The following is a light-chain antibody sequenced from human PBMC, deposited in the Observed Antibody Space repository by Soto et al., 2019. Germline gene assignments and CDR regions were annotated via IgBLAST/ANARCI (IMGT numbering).Light chain of an antibody. CDR3: QQYNSYPWT. Sequence: DVHLTQSPSSLSASVGYRFTITCRASQGISSWLAWYQQKTEKAPKSLIYAASSLQSGVPSRFRGSGSGTEFTLTISSLQPDDVEPYYCQQYNSYPWTFGQGTKVDIK. CDR2: AAS. V-gene: IGKV1D-16*01. CDR1: QGISSW. J-gene: IGKJ1*01.